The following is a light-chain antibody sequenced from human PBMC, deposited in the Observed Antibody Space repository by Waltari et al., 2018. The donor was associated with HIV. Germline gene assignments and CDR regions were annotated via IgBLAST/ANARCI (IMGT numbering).Light chain of an antibody. CDR3: MQALQTPPMYT. CDR2: LGS. V-gene: IGKV2-28*01. J-gene: IGKJ2*01. Sequence: DIVMTQSPLSLPVTPGEPPSLSCRSSQCLLHTNGYNFLDWYLQKPGPSPQLLIYLGSNRASGVPDRFSGSGSGTDFTLKISRVEADDVGVYYCMQALQTPPMYTFGQGTKLEIK. CDR1: QCLLHTNGYNF.